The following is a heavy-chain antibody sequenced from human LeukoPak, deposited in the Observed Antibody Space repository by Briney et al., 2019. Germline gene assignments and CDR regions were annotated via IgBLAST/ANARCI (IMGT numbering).Heavy chain of an antibody. Sequence: PSETLSLTCTVSGGSFSSYYWSWIRQPPGKGLEWIGYVYYSGSTNYNPSLKSRVTISVDTSKNQFSLKLSSVTAADTAVYYCARSYSSSWYITRYYYDMDVWGKGTTVTVSS. J-gene: IGHJ6*03. V-gene: IGHV4-59*01. D-gene: IGHD6-13*01. CDR3: ARSYSSSWYITRYYYDMDV. CDR2: VYYSGST. CDR1: GGSFSSYY.